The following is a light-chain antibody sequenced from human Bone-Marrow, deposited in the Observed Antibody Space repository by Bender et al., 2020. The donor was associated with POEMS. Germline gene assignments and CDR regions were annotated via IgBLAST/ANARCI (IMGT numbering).Light chain of an antibody. CDR2: DVS. Sequence: QSALTQPASVSGSPGQSITISCTGTSSDVGGYNYVSWYQQHPGKAPKLMIYDVSNRPSGVSNRLSGYKSGNAASLTISGLQAEDEADYYCSSYTNASIWVFGGGTKVPVL. V-gene: IGLV2-14*03. J-gene: IGLJ3*02. CDR1: SSDVGGYNY. CDR3: SSYTNASIWV.